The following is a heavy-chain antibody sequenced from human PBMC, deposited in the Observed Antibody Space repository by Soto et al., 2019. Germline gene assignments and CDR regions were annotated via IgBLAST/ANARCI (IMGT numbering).Heavy chain of an antibody. J-gene: IGHJ6*03. CDR1: GFTFSSYW. CDR3: ARVDIVVVPAATAAAYHYYYMDV. Sequence: PGGSLRLSCAASGFTFSSYWMHWVRQAPGKGLVWVSRINSDGSSTSYADSVKGRFTISRDNAKNTLYLQMNSLRAEDTAVHYCARVDIVVVPAATAAAYHYYYMDVWGKGTTVTVSS. CDR2: INSDGSST. D-gene: IGHD2-2*03. V-gene: IGHV3-74*01.